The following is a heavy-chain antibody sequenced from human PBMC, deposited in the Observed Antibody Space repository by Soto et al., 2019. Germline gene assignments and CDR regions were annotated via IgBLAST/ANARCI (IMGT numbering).Heavy chain of an antibody. V-gene: IGHV3-33*01. D-gene: IGHD4-17*01. CDR3: ARAGGTTVTGLWHFDS. J-gene: IGHJ4*02. CDR2: IWYDGTQK. CDR1: GFTFNTDI. Sequence: QVQLEESGGGVVQPGRSLRLSCEASGFTFNTDIMHWVRQPPGKGLEWLAAIWYDGTQKYYADSVKGRFIISRDNSKKTLYLEMNSLRAEDTAVYYWARAGGTTVTGLWHFDSWGQGTLVTVSS.